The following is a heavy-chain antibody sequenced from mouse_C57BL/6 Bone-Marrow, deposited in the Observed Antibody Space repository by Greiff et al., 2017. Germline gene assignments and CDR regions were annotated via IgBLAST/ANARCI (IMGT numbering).Heavy chain of an antibody. V-gene: IGHV1-59*01. Sequence: QVQLQQPGAELVRPGTSVKLSCKASGYTFTSYWMHWVKQRPGQGLEWIGVIDPSDSYTNYNQKFKGKATLTVDTSSSTAYMQLSSLTSEDSAVYDCASKEYGNYWCAYWGQGTLVTVSA. D-gene: IGHD2-1*01. J-gene: IGHJ3*01. CDR3: ASKEYGNYWCAY. CDR1: GYTFTSYW. CDR2: IDPSDSYT.